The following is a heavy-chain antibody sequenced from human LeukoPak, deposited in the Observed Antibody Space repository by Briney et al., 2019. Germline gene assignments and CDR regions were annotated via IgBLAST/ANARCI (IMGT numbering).Heavy chain of an antibody. CDR3: ARAGLYDFWSGYYTRWFDP. Sequence: SETLSLTCAVYGGSFSGYYWSWIRQPPGKGLEWIGEINHSGGTNYNPSLKSRVTISVDTSKNQFSLKLSSVTAADTAVYYCARAGLYDFWSGYYTRWFDPWGQGTLVTVSS. D-gene: IGHD3-3*01. CDR1: GGSFSGYY. J-gene: IGHJ5*02. CDR2: INHSGGT. V-gene: IGHV4-34*01.